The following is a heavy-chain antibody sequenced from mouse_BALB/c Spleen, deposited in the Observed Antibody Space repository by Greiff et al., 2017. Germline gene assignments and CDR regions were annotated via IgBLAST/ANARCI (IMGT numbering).Heavy chain of an antibody. CDR3: ARRDYGKKEGYFDV. CDR1: GYSITSDYA. Sequence: EVKVEESGPGLVKPSQSLSLTCTVTGYSITSDYAWYWLRQFPGNKLEWMGYISYSGSTSYNPSLKSRISITRDTTKNQFFLQLNSVTTEDTATYYDARRDYGKKEGYFDVWGAGTTVTVSS. J-gene: IGHJ1*01. CDR2: ISYSGST. D-gene: IGHD2-1*01. V-gene: IGHV3-2*02.